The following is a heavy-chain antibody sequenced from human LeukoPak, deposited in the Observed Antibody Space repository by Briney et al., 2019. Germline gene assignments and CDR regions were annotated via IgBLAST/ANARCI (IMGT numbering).Heavy chain of an antibody. Sequence: PSETLSLTCTVSGNSITSAYYWGWIRPPPGKGLEWIASIYSSGNTYFNPSLKTRVTISLDSSQNQFSLKLRSMTAADTAVYYCARDARLYYYDSNGYFFDSWGQGTLVTVSS. CDR1: GNSITSAYY. J-gene: IGHJ5*01. V-gene: IGHV4-38-2*02. CDR2: IYSSGNT. CDR3: ARDARLYYYDSNGYFFDS. D-gene: IGHD3-22*01.